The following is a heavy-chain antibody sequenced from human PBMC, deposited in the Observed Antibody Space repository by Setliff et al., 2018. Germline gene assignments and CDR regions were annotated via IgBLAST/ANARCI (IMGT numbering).Heavy chain of an antibody. CDR3: ARDQGGDYYDSSGYTTPFDY. D-gene: IGHD3-22*01. J-gene: IGHJ4*02. CDR2: IIPIFGTA. CDR1: GGTFSSYA. Sequence: GASVKVSCKASGGTFSSYAISWVRQAPGQGLEWMGGIIPIFGTANYAQKFQGRVTITADESTSTAYMELRSLRSDDTAVYYCARDQGGDYYDSSGYTTPFDYWGQGTLVTVSS. V-gene: IGHV1-69*13.